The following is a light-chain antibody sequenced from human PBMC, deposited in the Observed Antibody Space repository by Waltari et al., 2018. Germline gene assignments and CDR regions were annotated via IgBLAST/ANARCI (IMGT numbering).Light chain of an antibody. CDR2: GAS. CDR1: QSLSSN. CDR3: QERGRT. J-gene: IGKJ1*01. Sequence: IVMTQSPATLSVSPGEGATLSCKASQSLSSNLAWYQQKPGQLPRLLIYGASTRATGIPATFSGSGSGTEFTLTISSLQAEDFAVYYCQERGRTFGQGTKVEIK. V-gene: IGKV3-15*01.